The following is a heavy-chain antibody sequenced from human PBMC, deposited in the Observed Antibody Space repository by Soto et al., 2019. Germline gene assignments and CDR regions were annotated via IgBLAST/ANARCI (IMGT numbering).Heavy chain of an antibody. D-gene: IGHD4-17*01. Sequence: QGQLQESGPGLVKPSETLSLTCTVSNGSIMNYYWSWIRKPPGKGLERIGLSYYSGSTNYNTYLKGRVTLSVAMSRNKPYQKLNSVTAADTADYYCASRLTRGTTTGEAFDLWGQGTMVTVSS. CDR2: SYYSGST. CDR1: NGSIMNYY. J-gene: IGHJ3*01. V-gene: IGHV4-59*01. CDR3: ASRLTRGTTTGEAFDL.